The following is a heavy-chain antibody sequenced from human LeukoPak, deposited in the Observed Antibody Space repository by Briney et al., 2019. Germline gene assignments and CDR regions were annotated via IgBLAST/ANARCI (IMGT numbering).Heavy chain of an antibody. Sequence: SETLSLTCTVSGGSISSYYWSWIRQPAGKGLEWIGEINHSGSTNYNPSLKSRVTISVDTSKNQFSLKLSSVTAADTAVYYCATYYDSSGYFDYWGQGTLVTVSS. V-gene: IGHV4-34*01. CDR1: GGSISSYY. D-gene: IGHD3-22*01. CDR3: ATYYDSSGYFDY. J-gene: IGHJ4*02. CDR2: INHSGST.